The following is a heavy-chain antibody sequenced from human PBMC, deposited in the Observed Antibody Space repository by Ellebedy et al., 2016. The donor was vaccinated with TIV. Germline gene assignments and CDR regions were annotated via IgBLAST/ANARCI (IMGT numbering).Heavy chain of an antibody. D-gene: IGHD2-2*01. J-gene: IGHJ3*02. CDR3: ARGIADIVVVPAASDAFDI. CDR2: IYYSGST. V-gene: IGHV4-59*01. CDR1: GGSISSYY. Sequence: SETLSLTXTVSGGSISSYYWSWIRQPPGKGLEWIGYIYYSGSTNYNPSLKSRVTISVDTSKNQFSLNLSSVTAADTAVYYCARGIADIVVVPAASDAFDIWGQGTMVTVSS.